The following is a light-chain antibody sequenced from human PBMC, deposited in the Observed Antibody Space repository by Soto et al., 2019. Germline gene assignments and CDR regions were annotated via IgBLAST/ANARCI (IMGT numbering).Light chain of an antibody. CDR2: AAS. Sequence: VSASVGDRVTITCRASQDIAGYLAWYQHKPGRTPNLLIYAASNLQSGVPSRFSASGSGTDFTLTISNLQPEDFATYYCQQSYSTPRTFGQGTRLEIK. CDR1: QDIAGY. V-gene: IGKV1-12*01. J-gene: IGKJ5*01. CDR3: QQSYSTPRT.